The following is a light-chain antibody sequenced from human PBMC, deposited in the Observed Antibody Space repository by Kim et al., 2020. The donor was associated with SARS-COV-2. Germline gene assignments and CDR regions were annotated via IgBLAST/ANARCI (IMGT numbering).Light chain of an antibody. CDR2: AAS. V-gene: IGKV1-NL1*01. CDR1: QDISDS. J-gene: IGKJ5*01. Sequence: DIQMTQSPSSLSASVGDRVTITCRANQDISDSLAWYQQKPGKAPKLLLYAASRLESGVPSRFSGSRSGTDYTLTISSLQPEDFATYYCQQYYSMSTFGQGTRLEIK. CDR3: QQYYSMST.